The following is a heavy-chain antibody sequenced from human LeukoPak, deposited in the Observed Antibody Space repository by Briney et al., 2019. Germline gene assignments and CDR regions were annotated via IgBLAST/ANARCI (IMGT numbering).Heavy chain of an antibody. D-gene: IGHD4-17*01. CDR1: GGSISSSSYY. Sequence: SETLSLTCTVSGGSISSSSYYWGWIRQPPGKGLEWIGSIYYSGSTYYNPSLKSRVTISVDTSKNQFSLKLSSVTAADTAVYYCARDLYYGDYGMDVWGKGTTVTVSS. CDR3: ARDLYYGDYGMDV. J-gene: IGHJ6*04. CDR2: IYYSGST. V-gene: IGHV4-39*07.